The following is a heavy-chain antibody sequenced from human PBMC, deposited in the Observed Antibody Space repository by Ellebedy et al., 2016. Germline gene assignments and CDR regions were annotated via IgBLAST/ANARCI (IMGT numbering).Heavy chain of an antibody. CDR3: ARIMSTSSSRAFDI. V-gene: IGHV3-23*01. D-gene: IGHD6-6*01. J-gene: IGHJ3*02. CDR1: GFTFSRYV. Sequence: GESLKISCAASGFTFSRYVLSWVRQAPGKGLEWVSGISGGGDSAYNADSVKGRFTISRDNSKNTLYLHMNSLTAEDTAVYSCARIMSTSSSRAFDIWGQGTMVTVSS. CDR2: ISGGGDSA.